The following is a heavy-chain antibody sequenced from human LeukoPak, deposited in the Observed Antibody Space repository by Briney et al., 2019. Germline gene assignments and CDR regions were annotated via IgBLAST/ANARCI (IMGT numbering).Heavy chain of an antibody. V-gene: IGHV1-69*05. CDR2: IIPIFGTA. CDR3: AREGVRRGSNIVVVVAARPGAFDI. D-gene: IGHD2-15*01. J-gene: IGHJ3*02. Sequence: ASVKVSCKASGGTFSSYAISWVRQAPGQGLEWMGGIIPIFGTANYAQKFQGRVTITTDESTSTAYMELSSLRSEDTAVYYCAREGVRRGSNIVVVVAARPGAFDIWGQGTMVTVSS. CDR1: GGTFSSYA.